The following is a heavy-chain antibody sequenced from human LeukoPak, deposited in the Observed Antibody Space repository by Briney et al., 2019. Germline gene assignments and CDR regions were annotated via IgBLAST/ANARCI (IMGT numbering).Heavy chain of an antibody. Sequence: MPSETLSLTCAVYGGSFSGYYWSWIRQPPGKGLEWIGEINHSGSTNYNPSLKSRVTISVDTSKNQFSLKLSSVTAADTAVYYCARSLYYYGSDSFDIWGRGTMVTVSS. J-gene: IGHJ3*02. CDR2: INHSGST. V-gene: IGHV4-34*01. CDR1: GGSFSGYY. D-gene: IGHD3-10*01. CDR3: ARSLYYYGSDSFDI.